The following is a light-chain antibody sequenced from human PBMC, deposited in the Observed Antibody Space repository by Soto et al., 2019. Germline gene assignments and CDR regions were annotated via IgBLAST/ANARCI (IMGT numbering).Light chain of an antibody. V-gene: IGLV1-44*01. CDR1: SSNIGSNT. Sequence: QPVLTQPPSTSGTPGQRVTISCSGASSNIGSNTVNWYQHLPGTAPKLLIYYNNQRPSGVPDRFSGSRSGTSASLAITGLQSGDDAYYYCAAWDDSLNGVVFGGGTKLNVL. CDR2: YNN. J-gene: IGLJ2*01. CDR3: AAWDDSLNGVV.